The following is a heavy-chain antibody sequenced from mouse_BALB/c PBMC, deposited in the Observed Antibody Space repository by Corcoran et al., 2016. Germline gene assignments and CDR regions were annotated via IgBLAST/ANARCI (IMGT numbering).Heavy chain of an antibody. CDR1: GYTFTNYG. Sequence: QIQLVQSEPELKKPGETVKISCKASGYTFTNYGMNWVKQAPGKGLKWMGWINTYTGEPTYADDFKGRFAFSLETSASTTYLQINNLKNEDTATYFCAREYGGYWGQGTTLTVSS. V-gene: IGHV9-3-1*01. J-gene: IGHJ2*01. CDR3: AREYGGY. CDR2: INTYTGEP. D-gene: IGHD1-1*01.